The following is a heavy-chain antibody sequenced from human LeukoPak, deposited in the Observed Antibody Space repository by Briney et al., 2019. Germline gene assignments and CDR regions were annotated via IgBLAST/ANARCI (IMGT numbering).Heavy chain of an antibody. D-gene: IGHD4-11*01. V-gene: IGHV3-7*01. CDR1: GFTFSSYW. Sequence: PGGSLRLPCAASGFTFSSYWMSWVRQAPGKGLEWVANIKQDGSEKYYVDSVKGRFTISRDNAKNSLYLQMNSLRAEDTAVYYCARDPYRMLATVTTGVAFDIWGQGTMVTVSS. CDR3: ARDPYRMLATVTTGVAFDI. J-gene: IGHJ3*02. CDR2: IKQDGSEK.